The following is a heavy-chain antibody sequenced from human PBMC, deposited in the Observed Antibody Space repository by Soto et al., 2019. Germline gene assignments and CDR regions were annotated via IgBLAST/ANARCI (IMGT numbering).Heavy chain of an antibody. CDR2: IIPILGIA. Sequence: SVKVSCKASGGTFSSYTISWVRQAPGQGLEWMGRIIPILGIANYAQKFQGRVTITADKSTSTAYMELSSLRSEDTAVYYCASGAAYYDFWSGYPHWGQGTLVTVSS. D-gene: IGHD3-3*01. CDR3: ASGAAYYDFWSGYPH. V-gene: IGHV1-69*02. CDR1: GGTFSSYT. J-gene: IGHJ4*02.